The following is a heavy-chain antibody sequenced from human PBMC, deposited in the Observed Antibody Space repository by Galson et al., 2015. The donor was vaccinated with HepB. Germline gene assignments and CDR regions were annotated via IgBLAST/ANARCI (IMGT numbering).Heavy chain of an antibody. D-gene: IGHD3-3*01. V-gene: IGHV3-15*07. CDR2: IKKKTDGGTT. CDR3: TTEGRFRGPVDY. J-gene: IGHJ4*02. CDR1: GFTFSNAW. Sequence: SLRLSCAASGFTFSNAWMNWVRQAPGKGLEWVGRIKKKTDGGTTDYAAPVKGRFIISRDDSKNTLYLQMNSLRAEDTAVYYCTTEGRFRGPVDYWGQGTLVTVSS.